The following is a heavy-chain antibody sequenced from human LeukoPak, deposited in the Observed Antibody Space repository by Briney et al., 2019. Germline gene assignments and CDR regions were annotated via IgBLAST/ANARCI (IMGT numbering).Heavy chain of an antibody. Sequence: SETLSLTCTVSGGSISGSSSYWGWMRQPPGKGLEWIGSIYYSGSTYYNPSLKSRVAISVDTSKNQLSLKLTSVTAADTAVYYCAKYTNNWSWGQGTLVTVSS. CDR3: AKYTNNWS. J-gene: IGHJ5*02. D-gene: IGHD1-1*01. V-gene: IGHV4-39*01. CDR1: GGSISGSSSY. CDR2: IYYSGST.